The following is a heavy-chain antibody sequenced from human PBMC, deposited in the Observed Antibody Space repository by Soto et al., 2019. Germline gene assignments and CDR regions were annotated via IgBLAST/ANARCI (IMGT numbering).Heavy chain of an antibody. CDR3: ARGPRGGDYFDY. CDR2: IYYSGST. Sequence: SETLSLTCTVSGGSISSYYWSWIRQPPGKGLEWIGYIYYSGSTNYNPSLKSRVTISVDTSKNQFSLKLSSVTAADTAVYYCARGPRGGDYFDYWGQGTLVTVSS. J-gene: IGHJ4*02. D-gene: IGHD4-17*01. CDR1: GGSISSYY. V-gene: IGHV4-59*01.